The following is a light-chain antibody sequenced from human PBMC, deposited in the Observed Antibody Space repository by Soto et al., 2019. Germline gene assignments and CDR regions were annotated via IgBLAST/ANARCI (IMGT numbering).Light chain of an antibody. J-gene: IGKJ2*01. CDR1: QSVSSSY. CDR2: DTF. V-gene: IGKV3-11*01. Sequence: EIMLTQSPATLSLSPGERATLSCGASQSVSSSYLAWYQQKPGQAPRLLIYDTFNRATGIPARFSGSGSGTDFTLTISSLEPEDFAVYYCHQRHNWPPRYTFGQGTKLEIK. CDR3: HQRHNWPPRYT.